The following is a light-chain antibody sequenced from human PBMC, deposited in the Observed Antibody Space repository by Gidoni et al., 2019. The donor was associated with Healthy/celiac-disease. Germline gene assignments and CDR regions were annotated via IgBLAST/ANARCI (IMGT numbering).Light chain of an antibody. V-gene: IGLV1-40*01. CDR3: QSYDSSLSGSV. CDR1: SSNIGAGYD. CDR2: VNS. J-gene: IGLJ2*01. Sequence: QSVLTQPHSVSGAPGQRVTISCTGSSSNIGAGYDVHWYQQLPGTAPKLPIYVNSNRPSGVPDRFSGSQSGTSASLAITGLQAEDEADYYCQSYDSSLSGSVFGGGTKLTVL.